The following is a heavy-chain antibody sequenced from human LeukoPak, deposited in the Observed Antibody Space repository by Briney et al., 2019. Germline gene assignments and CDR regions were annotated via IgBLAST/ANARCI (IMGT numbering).Heavy chain of an antibody. V-gene: IGHV1-24*01. CDR3: ARHAKYDFRSGPSPYYYYYMDV. Sequence: ASVKVSCKVSGYTLTQLSVHWVRQAPGKGLEWMGGFDVEDGEIIYAQKFQGRVTMTEDTSTDTAYMELSSLRSEDTAVYYCARHAKYDFRSGPSPYYYYYMDVWGKGTTVTVSS. D-gene: IGHD3-3*01. CDR1: GYTLTQLS. CDR2: FDVEDGEI. J-gene: IGHJ6*03.